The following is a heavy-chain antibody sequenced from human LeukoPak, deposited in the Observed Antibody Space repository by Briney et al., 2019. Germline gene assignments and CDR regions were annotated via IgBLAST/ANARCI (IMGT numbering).Heavy chain of an antibody. CDR3: AREIRPLYYMDV. J-gene: IGHJ6*03. Sequence: GASVKVSCKTSGYRFTGYYLHWGRQAPGQGREWMGWMNPKSCDTDYARKFQGRVHMTRDTSISTAYMELSRLRSDDTAVYYCAREIRPLYYMDVWGKGTTVTVSS. V-gene: IGHV1-2*02. CDR2: MNPKSCDT. CDR1: GYRFTGYY.